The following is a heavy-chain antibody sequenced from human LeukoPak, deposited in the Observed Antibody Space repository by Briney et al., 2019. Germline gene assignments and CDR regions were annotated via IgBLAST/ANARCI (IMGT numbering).Heavy chain of an antibody. CDR1: GDSISGGNYY. V-gene: IGHV4-61*02. J-gene: IGHJ4*02. Sequence: KSSQTLSLTCTVSGDSISGGNYYWSWIRQPAGKALEWIGRIYSSGSTNYNPSLKSRVTISVDTSKNQFSLRLSSVTAADTAVYYCAREKLLAYDYWGQGTLVTVSS. CDR3: AREKLLAYDY. D-gene: IGHD1-26*01. CDR2: IYSSGST.